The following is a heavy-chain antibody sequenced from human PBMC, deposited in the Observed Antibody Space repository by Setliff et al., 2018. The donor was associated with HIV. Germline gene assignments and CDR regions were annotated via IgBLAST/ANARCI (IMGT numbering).Heavy chain of an antibody. J-gene: IGHJ4*02. Sequence: KPSETLSLTCSVSGGSISGSYWNWFRRPAGQGLEWIGRIYGTGSTFYNPSFKSRATFAVDTARSQFSLNLRTVTAADTAVYYCARDLGSGHFDYWGQGTQVTVSS. CDR1: GGSISGSY. V-gene: IGHV4-4*07. CDR3: ARDLGSGHFDY. CDR2: IYGTGST.